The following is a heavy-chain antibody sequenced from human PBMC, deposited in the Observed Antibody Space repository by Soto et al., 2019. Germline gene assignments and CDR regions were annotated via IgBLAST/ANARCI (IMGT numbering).Heavy chain of an antibody. Sequence: SETLSLTCAVYGGSFSGYYWSWIRQPPGKGLEWIGEINHSGSTNYNPSLKSRVTISVGTSKNQFSLKLSSVTAADTAVYYCARQSYGSGSYYIYYYGMDVWGQGTTVTVSS. J-gene: IGHJ6*02. CDR1: GGSFSGYY. CDR3: ARQSYGSGSYYIYYYGMDV. CDR2: INHSGST. V-gene: IGHV4-34*01. D-gene: IGHD3-10*01.